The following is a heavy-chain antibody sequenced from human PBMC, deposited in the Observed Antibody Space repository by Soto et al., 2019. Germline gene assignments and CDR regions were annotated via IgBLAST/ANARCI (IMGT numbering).Heavy chain of an antibody. D-gene: IGHD3-3*02. CDR1: GGSISSSNW. CDR3: ARILAVGPFFDY. Sequence: QVQLQESGPGLVKPSGTLSLTCAVSGGSISSSNWWSWVRQPPGKGLEWIGEIYHSGSTNYNPSPKRRVTISVDKSKNQFSLKVSSVTAADTAVYYCARILAVGPFFDYWGQGTLVTVSS. V-gene: IGHV4-4*02. CDR2: IYHSGST. J-gene: IGHJ4*02.